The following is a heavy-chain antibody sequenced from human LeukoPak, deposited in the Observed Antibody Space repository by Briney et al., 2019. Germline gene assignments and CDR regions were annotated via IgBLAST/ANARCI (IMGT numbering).Heavy chain of an antibody. CDR3: ARWDSSGCLDY. CDR1: GLTFSDYY. CDR2: IRSSGTTI. D-gene: IGHD3-22*01. V-gene: IGHV3-11*01. J-gene: IGHJ4*02. Sequence: PGGSLRLSCAASGLTFSDYYMSWIRQAPGKGLEWVSYIRSSGTTIYYADSVKGRFTISRDNAKNSLYLQMNSLRAEDTAVYFCARWDSSGCLDYWGQGTLVTVSS.